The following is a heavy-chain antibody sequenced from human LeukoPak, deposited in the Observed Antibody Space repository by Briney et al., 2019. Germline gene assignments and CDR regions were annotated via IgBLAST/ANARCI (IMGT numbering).Heavy chain of an antibody. CDR3: ARVMGNYASDY. CDR1: GFSICDYY. Sequence: GGSLRLSCAASGFSICDYYLSCIRQAPGKGLVWVSCISCSGDTMSYAGSVKGRFTIFTDDATNSLYLQMSSLRAEDAAIYYCARVMGNYASDYWGQGALVTVSS. CDR2: ISCSGDTM. V-gene: IGHV3-11*04. D-gene: IGHD1-7*01. J-gene: IGHJ4*02.